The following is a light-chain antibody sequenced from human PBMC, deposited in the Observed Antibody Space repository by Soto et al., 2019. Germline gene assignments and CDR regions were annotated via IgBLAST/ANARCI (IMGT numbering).Light chain of an antibody. J-gene: IGKJ5*01. Sequence: IGVTQSAATLSLSLGERATLSCRASQNIXSDFAWYQPKPGKAPRPLIQXVSYRATGIPAMFSGSGSGTDFTITISRLEPEYVEVYYCQQRSNSSTFGQGTRLDIK. CDR3: QQRSNSST. V-gene: IGKV3-11*01. CDR2: XVS. CDR1: QNIXSD.